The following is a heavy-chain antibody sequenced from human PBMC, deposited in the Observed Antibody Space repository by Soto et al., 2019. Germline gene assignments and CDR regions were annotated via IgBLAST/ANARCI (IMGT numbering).Heavy chain of an antibody. J-gene: IGHJ6*02. CDR3: ARDLSGIAAAGNYYYYGMDV. Sequence: PGGSLRLSCAASGFTFSSYWMSWVRQAPGKGLEWVSYISSRSSTIYYADSVKGRFTISRDNAKNSLYLQMNSLRDEDTAVYYCARDLSGIAAAGNYYYYGMDVWGQGTTVTVSS. CDR2: ISSRSSTI. D-gene: IGHD6-25*01. CDR1: GFTFSSYW. V-gene: IGHV3-48*02.